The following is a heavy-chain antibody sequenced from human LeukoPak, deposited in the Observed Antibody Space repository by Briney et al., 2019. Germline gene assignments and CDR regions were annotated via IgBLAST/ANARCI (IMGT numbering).Heavy chain of an antibody. V-gene: IGHV3-48*04. CDR3: ARAYCSSTSCFARYYYYYGMDV. J-gene: IGHJ6*02. D-gene: IGHD2-2*01. CDR2: ISSSSSTI. Sequence: GGSLRLSCAASGFTFSSYSMNWVRQAPGKGLEWVSYISSSSSTIYYADSVKGRFTISRDNAKNSLYLQMNSLRAEDTAVYYCARAYCSSTSCFARYYYYYGMDVWGQGTTVTVSS. CDR1: GFTFSSYS.